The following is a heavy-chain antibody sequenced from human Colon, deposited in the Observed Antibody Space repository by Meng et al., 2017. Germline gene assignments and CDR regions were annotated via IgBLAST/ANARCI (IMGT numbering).Heavy chain of an antibody. Sequence: SRSGLVMPSGILSLPCTVSGGSVISNSYYWSWIRQPPGKGLEWIGFIYYSGSTNYNPSLKSRVTISVDTSKNQFSLKVSSVTAADTAVYYCARDSGYDKNWFDPWGQGTLVTVS. D-gene: IGHD5-12*01. CDR2: IYYSGST. V-gene: IGHV4-61*01. CDR3: ARDSGYDKNWFDP. J-gene: IGHJ5*02. CDR1: GGSVISNSYY.